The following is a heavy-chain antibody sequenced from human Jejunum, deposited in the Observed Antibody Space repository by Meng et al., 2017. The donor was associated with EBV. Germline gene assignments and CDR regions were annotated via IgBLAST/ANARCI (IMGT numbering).Heavy chain of an antibody. D-gene: IGHD5-12*01. J-gene: IGHJ4*02. V-gene: IGHV1-46*01. Sequence: QVHLVQSWDEVKEPGASVKVSCKTSGYTFIDYHVHWVRQAPGQGLEWMGILNPNNGATSYAQRIRGRVTTTRDTSTSTVYMELSSLRSEDTALYYCVGEIVAPYSFDQWGQGTLVTVSS. CDR2: LNPNNGAT. CDR3: VGEIVAPYSFDQ. CDR1: GYTFIDYH.